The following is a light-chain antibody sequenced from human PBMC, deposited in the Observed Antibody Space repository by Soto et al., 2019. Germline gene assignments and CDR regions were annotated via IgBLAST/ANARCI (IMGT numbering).Light chain of an antibody. J-gene: IGKJ2*01. Sequence: EIVLTQSPATLSLSPGERATLSCGASQSVSNSYLAWYQQKPDLAPRLLIYDASSRATGIPDRFSGSGSGTDFTLTISRLEPEDFAVYYCQQYGSSPPYTFGQGTKLEIK. CDR2: DAS. CDR1: QSVSNSY. V-gene: IGKV3D-20*01. CDR3: QQYGSSPPYT.